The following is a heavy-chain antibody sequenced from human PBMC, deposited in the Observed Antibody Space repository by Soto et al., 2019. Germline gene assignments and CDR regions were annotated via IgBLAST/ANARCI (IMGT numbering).Heavy chain of an antibody. J-gene: IGHJ4*02. V-gene: IGHV4-59*01. CDR3: ARDSTVGATKRGFEF. CDR2: IYYSGNT. CDR1: GASITTYY. Sequence: QVQLQESGPGLVKPSGTLSLTCTVSGASITTYYWNWIRQPPGKGLEWIGFIYYSGNTNYSPALTSRVAISLDTSKNQVSLRLTSVTAADTAIYYCARDSTVGATKRGFEFWGQGTLVSVSS. D-gene: IGHD1-26*01.